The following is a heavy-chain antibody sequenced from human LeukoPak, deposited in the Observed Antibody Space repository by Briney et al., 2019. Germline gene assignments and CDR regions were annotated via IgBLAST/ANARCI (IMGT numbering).Heavy chain of an antibody. V-gene: IGHV3-33*01. CDR1: GFTFSSYG. D-gene: IGHD2-21*02. CDR3: ARGGGLLFSVVTAGYYFDY. Sequence: GGSLRLSCAASGFTFSSYGMHWVRQTPGKGLEWVAVIWYDGSNKYYADSVKGRFTISRDNSKNTLYLQMNSLRAEDTAVYYCARGGGLLFSVVTAGYYFDYWGQGTLVTVSS. CDR2: IWYDGSNK. J-gene: IGHJ4*02.